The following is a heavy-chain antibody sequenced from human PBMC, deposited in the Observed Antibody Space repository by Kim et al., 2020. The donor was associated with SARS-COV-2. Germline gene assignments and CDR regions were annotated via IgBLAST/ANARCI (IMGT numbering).Heavy chain of an antibody. J-gene: IGHJ4*02. CDR3: TTDSWDSSCYYYYHFPREVDY. Sequence: GGSLRLSCAASGFTFSNAWMSWVRQAPGKGLEWVGRIKSKTDGGTTDYAAPVKGRFTISRDDSKNTLYLQMNSLKTEDTAVYYCTTDSWDSSCYYYYHFPREVDYWGQGTLVTVSS. V-gene: IGHV3-15*01. CDR2: IKSKTDGGTT. D-gene: IGHD3-22*01. CDR1: GFTFSNAW.